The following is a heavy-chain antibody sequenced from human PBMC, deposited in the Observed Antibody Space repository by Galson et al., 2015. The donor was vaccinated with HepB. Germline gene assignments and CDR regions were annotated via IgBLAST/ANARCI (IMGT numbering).Heavy chain of an antibody. Sequence: SVKVSCKASGGTFSSYAISWVRQAPGQGLEWMGRIIPILGIANYAQKSQGRVTITADKSTSTAYMELSSLRSEDTAVYYCARARENLQTDQYLDYWGQGTLVTVSS. V-gene: IGHV1-69*04. CDR1: GGTFSSYA. CDR2: IIPILGIA. CDR3: ARARENLQTDQYLDY. D-gene: IGHD1-1*01. J-gene: IGHJ4*02.